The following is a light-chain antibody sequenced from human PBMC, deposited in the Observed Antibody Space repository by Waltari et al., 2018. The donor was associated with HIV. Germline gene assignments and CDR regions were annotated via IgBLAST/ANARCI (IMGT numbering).Light chain of an antibody. CDR3: QQFKTYPLT. CDR2: AAS. V-gene: IGKV1-9*01. CDR1: QGIRNS. J-gene: IGKJ3*01. Sequence: DIQVNQSQSFLAASVGYRVNCTCRASQGIRNSLAWYQQRPGKSPNLLIYAASTLHSGVPSRFSGSGSGTDFTLTISSLQPEDFATYYCQQFKTYPLTFGPGTKVDVK.